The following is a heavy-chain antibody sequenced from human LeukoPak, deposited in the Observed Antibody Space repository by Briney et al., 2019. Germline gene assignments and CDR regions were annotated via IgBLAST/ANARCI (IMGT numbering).Heavy chain of an antibody. CDR3: ARHSGSYVSYFDY. D-gene: IGHD1-26*01. J-gene: IGHJ4*02. V-gene: IGHV1-46*01. Sequence: ASVKVSCKASGYTFTSYDINWVRQPPGQGLEWLGLINPTGGSTSYAQTFQGRVTMTRDTSTSTVYMELSSLRSEDTVVYYCARHSGSYVSYFDYWGEGTLVTVPS. CDR2: INPTGGST. CDR1: GYTFTSYD.